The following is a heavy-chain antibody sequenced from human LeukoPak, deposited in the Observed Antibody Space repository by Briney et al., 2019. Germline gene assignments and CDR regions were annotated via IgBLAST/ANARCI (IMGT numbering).Heavy chain of an antibody. D-gene: IGHD6-6*01. J-gene: IGHJ5*02. CDR3: VRDWEWKAARNLFDP. CDR1: GYTFINYG. CDR2: TSGDNVNT. Sequence: GALVKVSCKASGYTFINYGISWVRQARGQGLEWMGWTSGDNVNTYYAQKFLGRVIMTTDISTTTAYMELKSLRPDDTAVYYCVRDWEWKAARNLFDPWGQGTRVTVSS. V-gene: IGHV1-18*01.